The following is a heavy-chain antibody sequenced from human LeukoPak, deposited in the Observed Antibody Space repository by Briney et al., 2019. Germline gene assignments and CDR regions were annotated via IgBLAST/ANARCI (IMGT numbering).Heavy chain of an antibody. CDR2: IYTSGST. CDR3: ARDLYCSSTSCRANNWFDP. Sequence: SETLSLTCTVSGGSISSYYRSWIRQPAGKGLEWIGRIYTSGSTNYNPSLKSRVTISVDKSKNRFSLKLSSVTAADTAVYYCARDLYCSSTSCRANNWFDPWGQGTLVTVSS. CDR1: GGSISSYY. D-gene: IGHD2-2*01. V-gene: IGHV4-4*07. J-gene: IGHJ5*02.